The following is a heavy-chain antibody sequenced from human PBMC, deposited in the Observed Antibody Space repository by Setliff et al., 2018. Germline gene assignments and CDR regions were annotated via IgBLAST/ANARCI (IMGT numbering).Heavy chain of an antibody. CDR1: GYSFTSYW. CDR3: ARHPFYYCSGTYLDNNNRWFDP. D-gene: IGHD3-10*01. V-gene: IGHV5-51*01. J-gene: IGHJ5*02. CDR2: IYPGDSIT. Sequence: PGESLKISCKGSGYSFTSYWIGWVRQMPGKGLEWMGIIYPGDSITRYSPSFQGQVTISVDKSTNTAYLQWSSLRASATAIYYCARHPFYYCSGTYLDNNNRWFDPLGQGTLVTVSS.